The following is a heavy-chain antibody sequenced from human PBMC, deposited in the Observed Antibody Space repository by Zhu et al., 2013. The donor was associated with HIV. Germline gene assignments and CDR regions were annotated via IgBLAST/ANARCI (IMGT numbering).Heavy chain of an antibody. V-gene: IGHV4-31*03. CDR3: ARVEDLNCSGGSCYSGYYYYYGMDV. D-gene: IGHD2-15*01. CDR2: IYYSGST. J-gene: IGHJ6*02. CDR1: GGSISSGGYY. Sequence: QVQLQESGPGLVKPSQTLSLTCTVSGGSISSGGYYWSWIRQHPGKGLEWIGYIYYSGSTYYNPSLKSRVTISVDTSKNQFSLKLSSVTAADTAVYYCARVEDLNCSGGSCYSGYYYYYGMDVWGQGTTVTGLL.